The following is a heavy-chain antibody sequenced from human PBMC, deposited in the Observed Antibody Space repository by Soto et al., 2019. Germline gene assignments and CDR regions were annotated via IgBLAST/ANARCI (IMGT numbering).Heavy chain of an antibody. J-gene: IGHJ4*02. D-gene: IGHD3-3*01. CDR2: ISGSDGKT. CDR1: GFTFSDYY. CDR3: ARWSYLDY. Sequence: GGSLRLSCAASGFTFSDYYMSWVRQAPGKGLEWVSTISGSDGKTFYADSVKGRFSISRDTSQNTLYLQMNSLRADDTAIYYCARWSYLDYWGQGTRVTDS. V-gene: IGHV3-23*01.